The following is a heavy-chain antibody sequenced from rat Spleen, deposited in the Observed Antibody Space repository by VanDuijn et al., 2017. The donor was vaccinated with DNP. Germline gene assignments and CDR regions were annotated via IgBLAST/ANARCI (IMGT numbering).Heavy chain of an antibody. CDR2: ISNGGGTI. CDR3: AYYHDGYH. V-gene: IGHV5-31*01. CDR1: GFTFNNYY. J-gene: IGHJ2*01. Sequence: EVQLVESGGDLVQPGGSLKLSCIASGFTFNNYYMTWIRQVPGTGLEWVASISNGGGTIYYRDSVKGRFTVSRDNAKNTLYLQMDSLRSEDTATYYCAYYHDGYHWGQGVMVTVSS. D-gene: IGHD1-12*03.